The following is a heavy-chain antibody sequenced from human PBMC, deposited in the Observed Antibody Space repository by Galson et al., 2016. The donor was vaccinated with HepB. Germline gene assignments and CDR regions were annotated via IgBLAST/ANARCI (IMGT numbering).Heavy chain of an antibody. V-gene: IGHV5-51*01. Sequence: QSGAEVKKPGESLRISCKGSGYSFTDHWIGWVRQMPGKGLEWMGIIYPGDSHTRYSPSFQGQVTISADKSISTAYLQWSSLKASDTAIYYCARRLTHDSKIWDIDYWGQGTLVTVSS. CDR1: GYSFTDHW. CDR2: IYPGDSHT. J-gene: IGHJ4*02. CDR3: ARRLTHDSKIWDIDY. D-gene: IGHD3-16*01.